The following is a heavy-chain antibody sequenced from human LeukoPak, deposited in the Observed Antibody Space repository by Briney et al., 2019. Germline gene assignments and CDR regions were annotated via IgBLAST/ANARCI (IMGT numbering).Heavy chain of an antibody. CDR1: GFTFSTYD. J-gene: IGHJ4*02. CDR3: VARKRLNGGRPSGDDD. Sequence: PGGSLRLSCAASGFTFSTYDMHWVRQATGKGLEWVSGIGVGFDAYYPGSVKGRFTISRDNDKKSVFLEMSNLGAGDTALYFCVARKRLNGGRPSGDDDWGQGTLVTVSS. V-gene: IGHV3-13*04. D-gene: IGHD4-23*01. CDR2: IGVGFDA.